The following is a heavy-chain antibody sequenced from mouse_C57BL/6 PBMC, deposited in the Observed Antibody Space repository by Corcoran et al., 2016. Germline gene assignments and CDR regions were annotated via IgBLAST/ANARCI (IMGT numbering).Heavy chain of an antibody. CDR2: IYPGDGDT. V-gene: IGHV1-80*01. CDR1: GYAFSSYW. D-gene: IGHD1-1*01. CDR3: ARGGAYYYRWTWFAY. Sequence: QVQLQQSGAELVKPGASVKISCKASGYAFSSYWMNWVKQRPGKGLEWIGQIYPGDGDTNYNGKFKGKATLTADKSSSTAYMQLSSLTSEDSAVYFCARGGAYYYRWTWFAYWGQGTLVTVSA. J-gene: IGHJ3*01.